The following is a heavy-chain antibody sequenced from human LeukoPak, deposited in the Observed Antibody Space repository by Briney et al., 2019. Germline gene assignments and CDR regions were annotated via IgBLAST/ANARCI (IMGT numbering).Heavy chain of an antibody. CDR3: ARRGGTNSRHDILTGYYRYYFDY. Sequence: PGGSLRLSCAASGFTFSSYSMNWVRQAPGKGLEWVSSISSSSSYIYYADSVKGRFTISRDNAKNSLYLQMNSLRAEDTAVYYCARRGGTNSRHDILTGYYRYYFDYWGQGTLVTVSS. J-gene: IGHJ4*02. CDR2: ISSSSSYI. CDR1: GFTFSSYS. D-gene: IGHD3-9*01. V-gene: IGHV3-21*01.